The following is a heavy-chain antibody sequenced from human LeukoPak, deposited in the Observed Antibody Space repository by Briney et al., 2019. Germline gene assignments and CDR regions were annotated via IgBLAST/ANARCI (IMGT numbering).Heavy chain of an antibody. J-gene: IGHJ3*02. V-gene: IGHV4-30-4*07. CDR1: GGSISSSTYT. D-gene: IGHD3-10*01. CDR3: ARDGTYYYAFDI. Sequence: SQTLSLTCAVSGGSISSSTYTWSWIRQPPGKGLEGFGYNSGTTYYNPSLKSRVTISVDTSKNQFSLKLSSVTAADTAVYYCARDGTYYYAFDIWGQGTMVTVSS. CDR2: NSGTT.